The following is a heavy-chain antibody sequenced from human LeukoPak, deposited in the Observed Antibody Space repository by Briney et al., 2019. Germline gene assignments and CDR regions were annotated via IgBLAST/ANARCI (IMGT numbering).Heavy chain of an antibody. J-gene: IGHJ3*02. Sequence: GGSLRLSCAASGFNFSDYYMIWIRQAPGKGLEWVSYISSIGSTIYYADSVKGRFTISRDNAKNSLYLQMNSLRAEDTAVYYCARDGRMVRGVKGDAFDIWGQGTMVTVSS. D-gene: IGHD3-10*01. CDR3: ARDGRMVRGVKGDAFDI. CDR2: ISSIGSTI. CDR1: GFNFSDYY. V-gene: IGHV3-11*04.